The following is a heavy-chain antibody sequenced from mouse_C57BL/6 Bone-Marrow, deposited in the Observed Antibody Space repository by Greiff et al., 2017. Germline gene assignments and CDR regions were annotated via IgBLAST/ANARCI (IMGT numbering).Heavy chain of an antibody. Sequence: QVQLQQSGAELAKPGASVKLSCKASGYTFTSYWMHWVKQRPGQGLEWIGYINPSSGYTKYNQKFKDKATLTADKSSSTAYMQLSSLTYKDSAVYYCARDYYGSSYAMDYWGQGTSVTVSS. V-gene: IGHV1-7*01. J-gene: IGHJ4*01. CDR3: ARDYYGSSYAMDY. CDR2: INPSSGYT. D-gene: IGHD1-1*01. CDR1: GYTFTSYW.